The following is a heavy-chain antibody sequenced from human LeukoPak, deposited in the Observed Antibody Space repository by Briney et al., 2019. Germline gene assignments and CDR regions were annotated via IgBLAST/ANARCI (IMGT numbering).Heavy chain of an antibody. CDR3: ARDLSGRDDY. Sequence: GGSLRLSCAASGFTFSTYWFHWVRHAPGKGMIWVSRINEDGSTINYADSVRGRFAISRDNAKNTLYLEMNSLRAEDTAVYYCARDLSGRDDYWGQGTLVTVSS. V-gene: IGHV3-74*01. CDR2: INEDGSTI. J-gene: IGHJ4*02. CDR1: GFTFSTYW. D-gene: IGHD7-27*01.